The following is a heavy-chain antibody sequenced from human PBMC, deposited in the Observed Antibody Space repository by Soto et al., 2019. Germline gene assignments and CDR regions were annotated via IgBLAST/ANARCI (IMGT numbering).Heavy chain of an antibody. CDR3: AKAGYGLKNGMDV. D-gene: IGHD5-18*01. CDR2: ILYDGSNK. Sequence: PGGSLKLSCTVSGFAFNNYGINWVRQAPGKGLEWVAVILYDGSNKYYADSVKGRFSISRDNSKKMLYLQMNSLRVEDTAVYYCAKAGYGLKNGMDVWGQGTTVTVSS. CDR1: GFAFNNYG. J-gene: IGHJ6*02. V-gene: IGHV3-30*18.